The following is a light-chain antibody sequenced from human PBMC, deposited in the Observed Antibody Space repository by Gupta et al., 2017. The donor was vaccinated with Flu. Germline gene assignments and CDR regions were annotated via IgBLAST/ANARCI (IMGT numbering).Light chain of an antibody. Sequence: DIHMTQSLPSLSAPVGDRVTITCRASQSINIYLNWYQHKPGKAPKLLIFDASSLRSEVPSRFSGSGSGTDFTLSISSVQPEDFATYYCQQSFSTPRTFGQGTRVEIK. J-gene: IGKJ1*01. V-gene: IGKV1-39*01. CDR1: QSINIY. CDR3: QQSFSTPRT. CDR2: DAS.